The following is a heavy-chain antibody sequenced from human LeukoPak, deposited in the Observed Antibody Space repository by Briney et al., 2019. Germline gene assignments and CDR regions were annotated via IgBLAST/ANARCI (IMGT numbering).Heavy chain of an antibody. CDR3: ARDWGGGASPLDY. V-gene: IGHV4-30-2*01. J-gene: IGHJ4*02. CDR1: GGSISSGGYY. Sequence: SETLSLTCTVSGGSISSGGYYWSWIRQPPGKGLEWIGYIYHSGSTYYNPSLKSRVTISVDRSKNQFSLKLSSVTAADTAVYYCARDWGGGASPLDYWGQGTLVTVSS. CDR2: IYHSGST. D-gene: IGHD3-16*01.